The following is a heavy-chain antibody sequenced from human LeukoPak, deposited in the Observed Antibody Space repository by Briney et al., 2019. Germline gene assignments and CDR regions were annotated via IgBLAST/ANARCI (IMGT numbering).Heavy chain of an antibody. Sequence: GASVKVSCKASGYTFTGYCMHWVRQAPGQGLEWMGWINPNSGGTNYAQKFQGRVTMTRDTSISTAYMELSRLRSDDTAVYYCARVDTAMVPGGYYYGMDVWGQGTTVTVSS. D-gene: IGHD5-18*01. CDR1: GYTFTGYC. J-gene: IGHJ6*02. CDR3: ARVDTAMVPGGYYYGMDV. CDR2: INPNSGGT. V-gene: IGHV1-2*02.